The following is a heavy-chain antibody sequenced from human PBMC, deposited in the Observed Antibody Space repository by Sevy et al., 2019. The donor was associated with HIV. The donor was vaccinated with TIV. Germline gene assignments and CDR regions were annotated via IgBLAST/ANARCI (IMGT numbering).Heavy chain of an antibody. CDR1: GGSITSLY. Sequence: SETLSLTGTVSGGSITSLYWNWIRQPPGKGLEWIANIYYNGNINYNPSLKSRFTLSLDTSKNQFSMRLSSVTAADTAMYYCAGENAWGRGYSWGQGTLVTVSS. D-gene: IGHD1-26*01. CDR3: AGENAWGRGYS. J-gene: IGHJ4*02. V-gene: IGHV4-59*08. CDR2: IYYNGNI.